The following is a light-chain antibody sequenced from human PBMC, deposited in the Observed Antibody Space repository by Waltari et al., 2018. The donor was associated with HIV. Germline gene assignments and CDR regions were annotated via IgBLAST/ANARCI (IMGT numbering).Light chain of an antibody. Sequence: SYVLTQPPSVSVAPGKTARITCGGNHIGSKSVHWYQQKPGQAPVLVIYYDSDRPSGIPERFSGSNSGNTATLTISRVEAGDEADYYCQVWDSSSEYVFGTGTKVTVL. CDR2: YDS. CDR1: HIGSKS. J-gene: IGLJ1*01. V-gene: IGLV3-21*04. CDR3: QVWDSSSEYV.